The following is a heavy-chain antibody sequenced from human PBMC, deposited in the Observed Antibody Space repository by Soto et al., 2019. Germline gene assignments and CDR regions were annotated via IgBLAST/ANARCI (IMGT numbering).Heavy chain of an antibody. V-gene: IGHV4-39*01. CDR3: ARRMYYDILTGYSPFDY. CDR1: GGSISSSSYY. J-gene: IGHJ4*02. D-gene: IGHD3-9*01. Sequence: SETLSLTCTVSGGSISSSSYYWGWIRQPPGKGLEWIGSIYYSGSTYYNPSLRSRVTISVDTSKNQFSLKLSSVTAADTAVYYCARRMYYDILTGYSPFDYWGQGTLVTVSS. CDR2: IYYSGST.